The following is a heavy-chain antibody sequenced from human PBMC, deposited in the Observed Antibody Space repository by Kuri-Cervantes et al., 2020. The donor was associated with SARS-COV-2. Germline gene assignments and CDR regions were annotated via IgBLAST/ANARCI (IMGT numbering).Heavy chain of an antibody. CDR2: IIPIFGTA. J-gene: IGHJ4*02. Sequence: SVKVSCKASGGTFSSYAISWVRQAPGQGLEWMGGIIPIFGTANYAQKFQGRVTITADESTSTAYMELSSLRSEDTAVYYCATGYSSCYYYNYWGQGTLVTVSS. CDR3: ATGYSSCYYYNY. D-gene: IGHD3-22*01. CDR1: GGTFSSYA. V-gene: IGHV1-69*13.